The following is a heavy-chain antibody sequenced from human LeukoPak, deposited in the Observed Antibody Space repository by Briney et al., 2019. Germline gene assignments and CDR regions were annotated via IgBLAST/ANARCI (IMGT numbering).Heavy chain of an antibody. D-gene: IGHD1-26*01. CDR3: ARTLQVGATTDY. J-gene: IGHJ4*02. Sequence: SETLSLTCTVSGGSISSGDYYWSWIRQPPGKGLEWIGYIYYSGSTYYNPSLKSRVTISVDKSKNQFSLKLSSVTAADTAVYYCARTLQVGATTDYWGQGTLVTVSS. V-gene: IGHV4-30-4*01. CDR2: IYYSGST. CDR1: GGSISSGDYY.